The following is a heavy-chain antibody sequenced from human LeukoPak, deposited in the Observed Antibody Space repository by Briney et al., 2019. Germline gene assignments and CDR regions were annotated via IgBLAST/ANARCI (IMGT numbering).Heavy chain of an antibody. D-gene: IGHD5-12*01. CDR1: GYTFTGYY. CDR3: AKLRGTYYEYSNYFDS. V-gene: IGHV3-30-3*02. J-gene: IGHJ4*02. Sequence: SCKASGYTFTGYYMHWVRQAPGKGLEWVASVSYDGHDKYYADSVRGRFTISRDNSKNALNLQMNSLRAEDTAVYFCAKLRGTYYEYSNYFDSWGQGTLVTVSS. CDR2: VSYDGHDK.